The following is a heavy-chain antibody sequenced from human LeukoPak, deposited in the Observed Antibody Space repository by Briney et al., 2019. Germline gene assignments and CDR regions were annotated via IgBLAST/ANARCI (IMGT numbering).Heavy chain of an antibody. CDR1: GYTFTSYD. J-gene: IGHJ6*02. CDR3: AGSITISGSMDV. D-gene: IGHD3-9*01. CDR2: MNPNSGNT. V-gene: IGHV1-8*01. Sequence: GASVKVSCKASGYTFTSYDINWVRQATGQGLEWMGWMNPNSGNTGYAQKFHGRVTMTRNTSISTAYMELSSLRSEDTAVYYCAGSITISGSMDVWGQGTTVTVAS.